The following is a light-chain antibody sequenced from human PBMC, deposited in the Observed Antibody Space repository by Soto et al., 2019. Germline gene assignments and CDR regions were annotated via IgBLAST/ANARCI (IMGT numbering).Light chain of an antibody. J-gene: IGLJ3*02. Sequence: QSALTQPASVSGSPGQSITISCTGTSSDIGSYDRVSWYQWHPGKAPKLIIYEDNRRPSEISNRFSGSKSGNTASLTISGLQAEDEADYSCCSYAGSNIFAVFGGGTKLTVL. CDR2: EDN. CDR1: SSDIGSYDR. CDR3: CSYAGSNIFAV. V-gene: IGLV2-23*01.